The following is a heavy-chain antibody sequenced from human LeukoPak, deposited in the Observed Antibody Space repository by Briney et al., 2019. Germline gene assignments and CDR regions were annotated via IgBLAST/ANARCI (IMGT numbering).Heavy chain of an antibody. J-gene: IGHJ3*02. CDR1: GFTFSSYG. CDR3: ARDFCSGGSCYPDAFDI. Sequence: GRSLRLSCAASGFTFSSYGMHWVRQAPGKSLEWVAVIWYDGTNTYYADSVKGRFTISRDNSKNTLYLQMNSLRAEDTAVYYCARDFCSGGSCYPDAFDIWGQGTMVTVSS. CDR2: IWYDGTNT. D-gene: IGHD2-15*01. V-gene: IGHV3-33*01.